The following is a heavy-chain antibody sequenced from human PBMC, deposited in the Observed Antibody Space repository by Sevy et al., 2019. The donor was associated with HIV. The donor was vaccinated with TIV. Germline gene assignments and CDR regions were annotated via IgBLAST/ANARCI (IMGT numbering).Heavy chain of an antibody. CDR2: IIPRFGTA. D-gene: IGHD3-16*01. J-gene: IGHJ4*02. V-gene: IGHV1-69*13. Sequence: ASVKVSCKVSGGSFSNSDVIWVRQAPGQGLEWMGLIIPRFGTANYAQRFQGRVTITADESTRTVFMELSRLRSEDTALFYCARVGGAREGYDYVGSSFIDHWGQGTLVTVSS. CDR1: GGSFSNSD. CDR3: ARVGGAREGYDYVGSSFIDH.